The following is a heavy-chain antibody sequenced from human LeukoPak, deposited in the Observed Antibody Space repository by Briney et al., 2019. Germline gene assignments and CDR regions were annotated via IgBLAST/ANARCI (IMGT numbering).Heavy chain of an antibody. CDR1: VSTFRNYG. Sequence: ASVKVSCKASVSTFRNYGISWVRQAPGQGLEWMGWISAYNGDTHYAQTLQGRVTMTTDTSTTTAYMELRSLRSDDTAVDYCARDPSNTSGYQIYFDYWGQGTLVTVSS. CDR2: ISAYNGDT. J-gene: IGHJ4*02. D-gene: IGHD3-3*01. V-gene: IGHV1-18*01. CDR3: ARDPSNTSGYQIYFDY.